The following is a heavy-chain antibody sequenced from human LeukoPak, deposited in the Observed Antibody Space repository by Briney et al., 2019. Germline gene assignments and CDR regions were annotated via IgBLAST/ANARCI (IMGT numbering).Heavy chain of an antibody. Sequence: SVKVSCKASGYTFTSYGISWVRQAPGQGLEWMGGIIPIFGTANYAQKFQGRVTITADESTSTAYMELSSLRSEDTAVYYCARGFGGYYYGMDVWGQGTTVTVSS. CDR1: GYTFTSYG. J-gene: IGHJ6*02. CDR3: ARGFGGYYYGMDV. CDR2: IIPIFGTA. D-gene: IGHD3-16*01. V-gene: IGHV1-69*13.